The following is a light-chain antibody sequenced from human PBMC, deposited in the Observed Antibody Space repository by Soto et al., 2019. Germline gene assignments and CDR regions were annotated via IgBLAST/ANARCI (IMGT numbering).Light chain of an antibody. J-gene: IGKJ1*01. Sequence: IQMTQSPSSLSASVGDRVTITCRAGQSISRYLNWYEQKPGKAPKLLIFGASTLQSGVPSRFSGTGSWSDFTLTISSLQPEYFATYYCQQSYGTVVTFGQGTKVEIK. V-gene: IGKV1-39*01. CDR1: QSISRY. CDR2: GAS. CDR3: QQSYGTVVT.